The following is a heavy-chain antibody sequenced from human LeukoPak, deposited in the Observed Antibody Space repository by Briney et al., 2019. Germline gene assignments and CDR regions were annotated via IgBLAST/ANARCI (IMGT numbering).Heavy chain of an antibody. CDR2: IIPIFGTA. D-gene: IGHD1-26*01. J-gene: IGHJ4*02. CDR3: ARVRGSPGITDY. V-gene: IGHV1-69*06. CDR1: GGTFSSYV. Sequence: PVKVSCKASGGTFSSYVINWVRQAPGQGLEWMGGIIPIFGTANYAQKFQGRVTITADTSTSTAYMELRSLRSDDTAVYYRARVRGSPGITDYWGQGTLVTVSS.